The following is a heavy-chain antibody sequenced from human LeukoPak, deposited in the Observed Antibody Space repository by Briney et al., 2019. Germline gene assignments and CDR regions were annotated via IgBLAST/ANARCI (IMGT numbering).Heavy chain of an antibody. V-gene: IGHV4-30-4*08. D-gene: IGHD2-21*01. J-gene: IGHJ4*02. Sequence: PSQTLSLTCTVSGDSSSSGDYFWNWIRQPPGKGLEWIGYIYFSGSTYYNPSLKSRVTISVDTSKNQFSLKLSSVTAADTAVYYCARDCGGDCYLRYWGQGTLVTVSS. CDR3: ARDCGGDCYLRY. CDR2: IYFSGST. CDR1: GDSSSSGDYF.